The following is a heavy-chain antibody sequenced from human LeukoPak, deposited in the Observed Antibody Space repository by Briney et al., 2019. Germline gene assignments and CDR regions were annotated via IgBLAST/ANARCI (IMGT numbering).Heavy chain of an antibody. Sequence: GGSLRLSCAASGLTFSSYDMHWVRQATGKGLEWVSAIGTAGDTYYPGSVKGRFPISRENAKNSLYLQMNSLRAGDTAVYYCARAFGGVIANWGQGTLVTVSS. V-gene: IGHV3-13*01. CDR3: ARAFGGVIAN. CDR1: GLTFSSYD. CDR2: IGTAGDT. D-gene: IGHD3-16*02. J-gene: IGHJ4*02.